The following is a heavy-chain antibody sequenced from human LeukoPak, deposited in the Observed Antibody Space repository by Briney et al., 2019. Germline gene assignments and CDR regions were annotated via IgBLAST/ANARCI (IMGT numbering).Heavy chain of an antibody. CDR2: IYSSDST. CDR1: GFTVSNNY. Sequence: GGSLRLSCAASGFTVSNNYMSWVRQAPGKGLEWVSVIYSSDSTYYVESVKGRFTISRDNSKNTLYLQMNSLRAEDTAVYYCAKDAPVNIVVVPAANSWGQGTLVTVSS. D-gene: IGHD2-2*01. CDR3: AKDAPVNIVVVPAANS. J-gene: IGHJ4*02. V-gene: IGHV3-53*01.